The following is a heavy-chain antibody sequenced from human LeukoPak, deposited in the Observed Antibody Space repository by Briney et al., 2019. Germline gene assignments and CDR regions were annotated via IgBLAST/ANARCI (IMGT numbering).Heavy chain of an antibody. CDR1: GGSISSYY. V-gene: IGHV4-4*07. Sequence: SETLSLTCTVSGGSISSYYWSWIRQPPGKGLEWIGRIYTSGSTNYNPSLKSRVTISVDTSKNQFSLKLSSVTAADTAVYYCARVPYGSGSYYKRDYFDYWGQGTLVTVSS. D-gene: IGHD3-10*01. J-gene: IGHJ4*02. CDR2: IYTSGST. CDR3: ARVPYGSGSYYKRDYFDY.